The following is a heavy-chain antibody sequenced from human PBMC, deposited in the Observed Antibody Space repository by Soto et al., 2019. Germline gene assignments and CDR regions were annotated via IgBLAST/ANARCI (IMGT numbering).Heavy chain of an antibody. Sequence: ASVKVSCKASGYIVSNYGISWMRQVPGQGLEWMGWVSASNGNSNYTHKSQGTVTMTTDTATNTAYTELRRLRSDGTAVYLCVRASGIGVGAASVWGQGSLVTVSS. CDR1: GYIVSNYG. D-gene: IGHD1-26*01. V-gene: IGHV1-18*01. J-gene: IGHJ4*02. CDR2: VSASNGNS. CDR3: VRASGIGVGAASV.